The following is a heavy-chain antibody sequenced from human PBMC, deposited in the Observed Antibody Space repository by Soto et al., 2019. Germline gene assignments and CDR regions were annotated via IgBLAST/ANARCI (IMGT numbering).Heavy chain of an antibody. CDR3: ARRRRITIFGVVTPTYGMDV. V-gene: IGHV4-61*01. J-gene: IGHJ6*02. D-gene: IGHD3-3*01. CDR1: GGSVSSGSYY. Sequence: QVQLQESGPGLVKPSETLSLTCTVSGGSVSSGSYYWSWIRQPPGKGLEWIGYIYYSGSTNYNPSLKSRVTISVDTSKNQFSLKLSSVTAADTAVYYCARRRRITIFGVVTPTYGMDVWDQGTTVTVSS. CDR2: IYYSGST.